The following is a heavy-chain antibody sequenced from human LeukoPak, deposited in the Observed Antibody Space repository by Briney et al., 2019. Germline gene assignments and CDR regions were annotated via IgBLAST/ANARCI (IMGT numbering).Heavy chain of an antibody. CDR1: GFTFSSYG. V-gene: IGHV3-30*18. CDR3: ANDEGSYGYGY. J-gene: IGHJ4*02. CDR2: ISYDGTNK. Sequence: TGGSLRLSCAASGFTFSSYGMHWVREAPGKGLEWVAVISYDGTNKYYADSVKGRFTISRDNSKNTLYLQMNSLRAEDTAVYYCANDEGSYGYGYWGQGTLVTLSS. D-gene: IGHD5-18*01.